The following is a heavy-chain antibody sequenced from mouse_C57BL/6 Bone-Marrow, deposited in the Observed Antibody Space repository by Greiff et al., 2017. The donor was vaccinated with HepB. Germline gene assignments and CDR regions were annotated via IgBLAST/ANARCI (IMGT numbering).Heavy chain of an antibody. Sequence: QVQLQQSGAELVRPGASVTLSCKASGYTFTDYEMHWVKQTPVHGLEWIGAIDPETGGTAYNQKFKGKAILTADKSSSTAYMELRSLTSEDSAVYYCTRRRGIYYDYPAWFAYWGQGTLVTVSA. D-gene: IGHD2-4*01. V-gene: IGHV1-15*01. CDR2: IDPETGGT. J-gene: IGHJ3*01. CDR1: GYTFTDYE. CDR3: TRRRGIYYDYPAWFAY.